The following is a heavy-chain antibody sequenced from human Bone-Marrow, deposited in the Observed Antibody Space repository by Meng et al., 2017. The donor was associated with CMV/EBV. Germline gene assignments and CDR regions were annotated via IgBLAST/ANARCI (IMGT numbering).Heavy chain of an antibody. CDR2: MNPNSGNT. V-gene: IGHV1-8*01. Sequence: ASVKVSCKASGYTFTSYDINWVRQATGQGLEWMGWMNPNSGNTGYAQKFQGRVTMTTDTSTSTAYMELRSLRSDDTAVYYCARDPSITIFGVVIRKYYYYGMDVWGQGTTVTVSS. J-gene: IGHJ6*02. CDR3: ARDPSITIFGVVIRKYYYYGMDV. D-gene: IGHD3-3*01. CDR1: GYTFTSYD.